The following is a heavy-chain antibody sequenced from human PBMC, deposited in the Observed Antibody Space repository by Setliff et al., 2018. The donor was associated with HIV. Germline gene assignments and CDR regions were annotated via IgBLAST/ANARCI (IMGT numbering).Heavy chain of an antibody. CDR3: ASAGSGTRAPPRY. CDR1: GGSFRGYS. Sequence: SETLSLTCAVYGGSFRGYSWTWIRQPPGKGLEWIGEVTHSGRTNYNPSLESRVTISVDTSKNQFSLKLSSVTAADTAVYYCASAGSGTRAPPRYWGQGTLVTVSS. CDR2: VTHSGRT. V-gene: IGHV4-34*01. J-gene: IGHJ4*02. D-gene: IGHD1-1*01.